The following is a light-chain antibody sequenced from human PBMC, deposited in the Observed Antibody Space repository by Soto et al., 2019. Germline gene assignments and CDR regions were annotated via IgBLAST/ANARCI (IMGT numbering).Light chain of an antibody. Sequence: QSALTQPPSASGSPGQSVTISCTGTSSDVGGYNYVSWYQQYPGKAPKIMIYEVSERPSGVPVRFSGSKSGNTASLTVSGLQAEDEAEYYCSSYAGTNNLVFGGGTKVTVL. J-gene: IGLJ3*02. V-gene: IGLV2-8*01. CDR2: EVS. CDR1: SSDVGGYNY. CDR3: SSYAGTNNLV.